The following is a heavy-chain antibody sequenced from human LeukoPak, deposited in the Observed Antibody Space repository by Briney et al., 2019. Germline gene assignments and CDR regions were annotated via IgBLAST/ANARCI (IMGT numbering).Heavy chain of an antibody. J-gene: IGHJ4*02. Sequence: SETLSLTCTVSGGSISSFYWSWIRQPPGKGLEWIGNIYNGGNTNYNPSLKSRVTISADTSENQFPLRLRSVTAADTAVYYCARDSWLGSNRAFDYWGQGTLVTVSS. CDR3: ARDSWLGSNRAFDY. V-gene: IGHV4-59*01. D-gene: IGHD4-11*01. CDR2: IYNGGNT. CDR1: GGSISSFY.